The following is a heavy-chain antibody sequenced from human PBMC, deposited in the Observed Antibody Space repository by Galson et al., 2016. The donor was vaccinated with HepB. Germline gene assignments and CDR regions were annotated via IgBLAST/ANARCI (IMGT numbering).Heavy chain of an antibody. D-gene: IGHD2-8*02. CDR3: AKSGPCTGGVCRLYYYYALDV. V-gene: IGHV3-23*01. CDR2: ISGSGATP. J-gene: IGHJ6*04. Sequence: SLRLSCAASGFIFSHYGMSWLRQAPGKGLEWVSAISGSGATPFYAVSAKLRFPVSRDNSRNMLYLEINTLRAEDTALYYCAKSGPCTGGVCRLYYYYALDVWGKGTPITVSS. CDR1: GFIFSHYG.